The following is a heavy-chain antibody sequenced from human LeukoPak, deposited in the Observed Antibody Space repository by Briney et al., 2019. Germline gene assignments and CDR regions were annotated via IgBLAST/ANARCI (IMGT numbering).Heavy chain of an antibody. J-gene: IGHJ6*03. V-gene: IGHV1-8*01. D-gene: IGHD2/OR15-2a*01. CDR2: MNPNSGNT. CDR3: ARGLFYPRLWPYYYYYYMDV. Sequence: ASVKVSCKASGYTFTSYDINWVRQATGQGLEWMGWMNPNSGNTGYAQKFQGRVTMTRNTSISTAYMELSSLRSEDTAVYYCARGLFYPRLWPYYYYYYMDVWGKGTTVTVSS. CDR1: GYTFTSYD.